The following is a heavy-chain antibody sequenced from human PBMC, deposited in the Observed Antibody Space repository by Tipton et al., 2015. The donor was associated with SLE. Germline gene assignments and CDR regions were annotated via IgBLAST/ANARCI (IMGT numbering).Heavy chain of an antibody. V-gene: IGHV4-59*01. CDR3: ARDLGRLYFDY. D-gene: IGHD3-16*01. CDR2: IYYSGST. CDR1: GGSISSYY. Sequence: QLVQSGAEVKPSETLSLTCTVSGGSISSYYWSWIRQPPGKGLEWIGYIYYSGSTNYNPSLKSRVTISVDTSKNQFSLKLSSVTAADTAVYYCARDLGRLYFDYWGQGTLVTVSS. J-gene: IGHJ4*02.